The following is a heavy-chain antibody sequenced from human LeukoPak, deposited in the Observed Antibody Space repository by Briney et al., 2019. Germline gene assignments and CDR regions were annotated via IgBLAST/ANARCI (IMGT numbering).Heavy chain of an antibody. Sequence: GGSVKVSCKASGYTFSSNDISWVRQAPGQGLEWMGGIIPIFGTANYAQKFQGRVTITADESTSTAYMELSSLRSEDTAVYYCANRRRASRGYGMDVWGQGITVTVSS. D-gene: IGHD1-1*01. V-gene: IGHV1-69*13. J-gene: IGHJ6*02. CDR2: IIPIFGTA. CDR1: GYTFSSND. CDR3: ANRRRASRGYGMDV.